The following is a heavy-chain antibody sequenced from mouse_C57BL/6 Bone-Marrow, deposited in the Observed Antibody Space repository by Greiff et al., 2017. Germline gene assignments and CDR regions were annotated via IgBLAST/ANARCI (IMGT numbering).Heavy chain of an antibody. V-gene: IGHV5-4*03. D-gene: IGHD1-1*01. Sequence: EVMLVESGGGLVKPGGSLKLSCAASGFTFSSYAMSWVRQTPEKRLEWVATISDGGSYTYYPDNVKGRFTISRDNAKNNLYLQMSHLKSEDTAMYYCARGERRSYDYAMDYWGQGTSVTVSS. CDR1: GFTFSSYA. J-gene: IGHJ4*01. CDR2: ISDGGSYT. CDR3: ARGERRSYDYAMDY.